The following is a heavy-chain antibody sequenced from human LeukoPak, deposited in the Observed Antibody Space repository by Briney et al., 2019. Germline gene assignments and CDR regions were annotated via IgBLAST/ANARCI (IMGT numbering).Heavy chain of an antibody. CDR1: GYTFTGYY. J-gene: IGHJ5*02. D-gene: IGHD6-13*01. CDR2: INPNSGGT. Sequence: GASVKVSCKASGYTFTGYYMHWVRQAPGQGLEWMGWINPNSGGTNYAQKFQGRVTMTRDTSISTAYMELSRLRSDDTAVYYCARSYSSSWYWFYPWGQGTLVTVSS. CDR3: ARSYSSSWYWFYP. V-gene: IGHV1-2*02.